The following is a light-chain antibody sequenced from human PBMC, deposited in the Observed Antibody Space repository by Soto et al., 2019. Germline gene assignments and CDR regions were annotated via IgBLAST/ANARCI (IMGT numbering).Light chain of an antibody. CDR1: QSVSSY. J-gene: IGKJ4*01. V-gene: IGKV3-11*01. CDR3: QQRSNWPPKST. Sequence: EIVLTQSPATLSFSPGERATLSCRASQSVSSYLAWYHQKPGQAPRLLIYDASNRATGIPARFSGSGSGTEFTLTISSLEPEDFAVYYCQQRSNWPPKSTFGGGTKVEIK. CDR2: DAS.